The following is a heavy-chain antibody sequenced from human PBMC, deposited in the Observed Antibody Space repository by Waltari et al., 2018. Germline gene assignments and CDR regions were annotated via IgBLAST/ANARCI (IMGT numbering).Heavy chain of an antibody. Sequence: QVQLQESGPGLVKPSETLSLTCGVSGYSMRSGYYWAWIRQPPGKGLDWIGSIYESGNTYYNPSLQSRVTISVDTSKNQFALNLKSLTATDTAVYYCARVADSSGLGYYNHYFMDVWGKGAPVTVSS. CDR2: IYESGNT. D-gene: IGHD6-19*01. V-gene: IGHV4-38-2*01. CDR1: GYSMRSGYY. J-gene: IGHJ6*03. CDR3: ARVADSSGLGYYNHYFMDV.